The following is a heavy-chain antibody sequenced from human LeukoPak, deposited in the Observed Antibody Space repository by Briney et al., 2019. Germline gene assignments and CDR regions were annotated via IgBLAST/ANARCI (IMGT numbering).Heavy chain of an antibody. J-gene: IGHJ4*02. CDR3: ARNGGVDTGIVGATVIDY. Sequence: SETLSLTCAVYGGSFSGYYWSWIRQPPGKGLEWIGEINHSGSTNYNPSLKSRVTISVDTSKNQFSLKLSSVTAADTAVYYCARNGGVDTGIVGATVIDYWGQGTLVTVSS. V-gene: IGHV4-34*01. CDR2: INHSGST. CDR1: GGSFSGYY. D-gene: IGHD1-26*01.